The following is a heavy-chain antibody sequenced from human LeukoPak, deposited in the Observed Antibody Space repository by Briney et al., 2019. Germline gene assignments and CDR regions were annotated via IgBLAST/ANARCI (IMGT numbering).Heavy chain of an antibody. V-gene: IGHV3-21*06. J-gene: IGHJ4*02. CDR2: IGPTGSDR. CDR1: GLTFSTSG. CDR3: ATETNGRHYDY. Sequence: GGSLRLSCTASGLTFSTSGFNWVRQAPGNGLEWVASIGPTGSDRYHADSIKGRFTISRDNANNFLYLQMNSLRAEDTAVYYCATETNGRHYDYWGQGTLLTVSS. D-gene: IGHD1-14*01.